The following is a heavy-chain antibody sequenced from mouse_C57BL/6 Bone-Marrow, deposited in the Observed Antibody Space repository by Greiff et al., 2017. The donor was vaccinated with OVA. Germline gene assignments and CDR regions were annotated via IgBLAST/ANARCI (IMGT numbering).Heavy chain of an antibody. CDR2: IWGVGST. Sequence: VQLQQSGPGLVAPSQSLSITCTVSGFSLTSYGVDWVRQSPGKGLEWLGVIWGVGSTNYNSALKYRLSISKDNSKSQVFLKMNSLPTDDTAMYYCASGYYAMDYWGQGTSVTVSS. J-gene: IGHJ4*01. CDR1: GFSLTSYG. V-gene: IGHV2-6*01. CDR3: ASGYYAMDY.